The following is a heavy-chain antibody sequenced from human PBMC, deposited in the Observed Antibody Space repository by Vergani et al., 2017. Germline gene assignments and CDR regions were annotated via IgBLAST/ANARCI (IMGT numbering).Heavy chain of an antibody. D-gene: IGHD6-13*01. V-gene: IGHV4-39*01. Sequence: QLQLQESGPGLVKPSETLSLTCTVSGGSISSSSYYWGWIRQPPGKGLEWIGSIYYSGSTYYNPSLKSRVTISVDTSKNQFSLRLGSVTAADTAVYYCARASIAASGGDFDYWGRGTLVTVSS. CDR3: ARASIAASGGDFDY. J-gene: IGHJ4*02. CDR2: IYYSGST. CDR1: GGSISSSSYY.